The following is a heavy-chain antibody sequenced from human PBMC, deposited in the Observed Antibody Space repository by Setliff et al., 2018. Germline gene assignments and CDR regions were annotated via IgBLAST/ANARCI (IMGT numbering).Heavy chain of an antibody. Sequence: GGSLRLSCAASGFTFSSYWMSWVRQAPGKGLEWVAVIWYDGSNKYYADSVKGRFTISRDNSKNTLYLQMNSLRAEDTALYYCARGGYSYGYRTPKTFDYWGQGTLVTVSS. CDR3: ARGGYSYGYRTPKTFDY. D-gene: IGHD5-18*01. CDR2: IWYDGSNK. CDR1: GFTFSSYW. J-gene: IGHJ4*02. V-gene: IGHV3-33*08.